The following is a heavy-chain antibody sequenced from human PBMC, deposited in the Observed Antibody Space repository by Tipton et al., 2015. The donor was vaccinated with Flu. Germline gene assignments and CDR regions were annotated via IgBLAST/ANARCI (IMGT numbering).Heavy chain of an antibody. J-gene: IGHJ4*02. Sequence: TLSLTCIVSGYSISSGYYWGWIRQPPGEGLEWIGSIYHTGSTYYNPSLKSRVTISVETSKNQFSLKLSSVTAADTAVYYCARGIYISSSWYVGRGDPNKNDYWGQGTLVTVSS. CDR3: ARGIYISSSWYVGRGDPNKNDY. CDR2: IYHTGST. D-gene: IGHD6-13*01. CDR1: GYSISSGYY. V-gene: IGHV4-38-2*02.